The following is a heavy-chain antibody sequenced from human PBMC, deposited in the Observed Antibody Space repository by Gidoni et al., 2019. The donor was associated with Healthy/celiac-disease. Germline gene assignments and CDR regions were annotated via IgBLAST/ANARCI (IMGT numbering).Heavy chain of an antibody. V-gene: IGHV3-23*01. CDR1: GFTFSRHS. J-gene: IGHJ4*02. Sequence: EVQLLESGGGLVQPGGSLRLSCAASGFTFSRHSISWVRQAPGKGLEWLSSITGSGVSTDYADSVKGRFTISRDNSKNTLYLQVNSLRVDDTAVYYCAKSQFDNWGQGTLVTVSS. CDR3: AKSQFDN. CDR2: ITGSGVST.